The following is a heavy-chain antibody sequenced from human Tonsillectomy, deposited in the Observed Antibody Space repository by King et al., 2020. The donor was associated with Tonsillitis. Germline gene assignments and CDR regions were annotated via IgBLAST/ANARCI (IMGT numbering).Heavy chain of an antibody. CDR2: IRSKAYGGTT. D-gene: IGHD3-3*01. CDR1: GFTFGDYA. V-gene: IGHV3-49*03. Sequence: VQLVESGGGLVQPGRSLRLSCTASGFTFGDYAMSWFRQAPGKGLEWVGFIRSKAYGGTTEYAASVKGRFTISRDDSKSIAYLQMNSLKTEDTAVYYCTREADNYDFWSGYYTHYGMDVWGQGTTVTVSS. CDR3: TREADNYDFWSGYYTHYGMDV. J-gene: IGHJ6*02.